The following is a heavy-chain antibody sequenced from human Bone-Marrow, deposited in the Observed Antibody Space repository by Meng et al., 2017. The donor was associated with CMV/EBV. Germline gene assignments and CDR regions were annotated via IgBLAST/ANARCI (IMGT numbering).Heavy chain of an antibody. D-gene: IGHD3-3*01. CDR3: ARENQQWVFGENYYYGMDV. CDR1: GFTFSSYS. Sequence: GGSLRLSCAASGFTFSSYSMNWVRQAPGKGLEWVSSISSSSSYIYYADSVKGRFTISRDNAKNSLYLQMNSLRAEDTAVYYCARENQQWVFGENYYYGMDVWGQGTTVTVPS. CDR2: ISSSSSYI. J-gene: IGHJ6*02. V-gene: IGHV3-21*01.